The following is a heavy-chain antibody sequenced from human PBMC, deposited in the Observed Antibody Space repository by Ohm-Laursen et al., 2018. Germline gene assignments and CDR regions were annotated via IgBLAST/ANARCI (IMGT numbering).Heavy chain of an antibody. V-gene: IGHV4-4*07. Sequence: GTLSLTCPVYGTSISNYYWSWIRQPAGKGLEWIGRIYTSGSTTYNPSLKSRVTMSLDTSKNQFSLKLSSVTAADTAVYYCARLYYDNSGYRLDSWGQGTLVTVSS. D-gene: IGHD3-22*01. CDR3: ARLYYDNSGYRLDS. CDR2: IYTSGST. CDR1: GTSISNYY. J-gene: IGHJ4*02.